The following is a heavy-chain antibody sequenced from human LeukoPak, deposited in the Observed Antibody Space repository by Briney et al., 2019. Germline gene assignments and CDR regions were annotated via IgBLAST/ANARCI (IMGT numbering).Heavy chain of an antibody. J-gene: IGHJ3*02. Sequence: SETLSLTCTVSGGSISSYYWSWIRQPAGKGLEWIGRIYTSGSTNYNPSLKSRVTMSVDTSKNQFSLKLSSVTAADTAVYYCARRSIAARGDAFDIWGQGTMVTVSS. CDR1: GGSISSYY. V-gene: IGHV4-4*07. CDR2: IYTSGST. D-gene: IGHD6-6*01. CDR3: ARRSIAARGDAFDI.